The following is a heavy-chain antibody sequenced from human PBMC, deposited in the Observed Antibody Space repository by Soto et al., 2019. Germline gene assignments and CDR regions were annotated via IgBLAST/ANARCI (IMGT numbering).Heavy chain of an antibody. V-gene: IGHV1-18*01. CDR1: GYTFTSYG. J-gene: IGHJ4*02. CDR2: ISAYNGNT. D-gene: IGHD3-10*01. CDR3: ASGLQPRVRGGFDY. Sequence: QVQLVQSGAEVKKPGASVKVSCKASGYTFTSYGISWVRQAPGQGLEWMGWISAYNGNTNYAQKLQGRVTMTTDTXTSTAYLELRRLRSDDTAVYYCASGLQPRVRGGFDYWGQGTLVTVSS.